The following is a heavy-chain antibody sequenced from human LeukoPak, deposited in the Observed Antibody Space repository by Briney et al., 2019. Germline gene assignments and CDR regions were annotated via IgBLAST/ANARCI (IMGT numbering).Heavy chain of an antibody. J-gene: IGHJ4*02. CDR3: AKAEWLRRYYFDY. CDR2: ISGSGGST. V-gene: IGHV3-23*01. D-gene: IGHD5-12*01. Sequence: GGSLRLSCAASGFTFSSYSMNWVRQAPGKGLEWVSAISGSGGSTYYADSVKGRFTISRDNSKNTLYLQMNSLRAEDTAVYYCAKAEWLRRYYFDYWGQGTLVTVSS. CDR1: GFTFSSYS.